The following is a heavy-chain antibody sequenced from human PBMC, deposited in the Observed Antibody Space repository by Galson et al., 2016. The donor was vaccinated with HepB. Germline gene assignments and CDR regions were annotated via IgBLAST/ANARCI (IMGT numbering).Heavy chain of an antibody. CDR3: AQGGLRGGVARNWYFGL. V-gene: IGHV3-9*01. CDR2: ISWNSDKR. Sequence: SLRLSCADSGFTFDDYAMHWVRQAPGKGLEWVSGISWNSDKRDYADSVRGRFTISRDNAENSLFLQMDSLRPEDTALYYCAQGGLRGGVARNWYFGLWGRGSLVAVLS. CDR1: GFTFDDYA. D-gene: IGHD6-19*01. J-gene: IGHJ2*01.